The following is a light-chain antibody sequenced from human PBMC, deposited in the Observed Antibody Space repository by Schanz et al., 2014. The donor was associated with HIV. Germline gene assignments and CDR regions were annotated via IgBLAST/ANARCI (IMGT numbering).Light chain of an antibody. J-gene: IGKJ1*01. CDR3: QQYDRYSWT. V-gene: IGKV1-5*03. CDR1: QGISSW. Sequence: DIQMTQSPSTVSASVGDRVTISCRASQGISSWLAWYQQKPGTAPKLLIYKASSLESGVPSRFSGSGSGTEFTLTISSLQPDDIATYYCQQYDRYSWTFGQGTKVEIK. CDR2: KAS.